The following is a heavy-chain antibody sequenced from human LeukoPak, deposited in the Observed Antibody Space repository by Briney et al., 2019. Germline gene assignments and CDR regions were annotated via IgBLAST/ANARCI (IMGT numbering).Heavy chain of an antibody. V-gene: IGHV3-7*03. Sequence: GGSLRLSCAASGFTFSNYWMSWVRQAPGKGLEWVANIKEDGSEKYYVDSVKGRFTVSRDNAKNSLFLQLNSLRVEDTAVYYCATYRATPWGQGALVTVSS. D-gene: IGHD2-21*01. J-gene: IGHJ5*02. CDR3: ATYRATP. CDR1: GFTFSNYW. CDR2: IKEDGSEK.